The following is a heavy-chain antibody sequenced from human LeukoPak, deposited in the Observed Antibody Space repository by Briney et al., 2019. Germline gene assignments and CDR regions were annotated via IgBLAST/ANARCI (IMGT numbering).Heavy chain of an antibody. CDR1: GFTFNTYG. J-gene: IGHJ4*02. CDR3: ARDLDFGVVTAYFDY. CDR2: IRYDGSNK. D-gene: IGHD3-3*01. Sequence: GGSLRLSCAASGFTFNTYGMHWVRQAPGKGLEWVTFIRYDGSNKYYTDSVKGRFTISRDNSKNTLYLQMNNLRPEDTAVYYCARDLDFGVVTAYFDYWGQGTLVTVSS. V-gene: IGHV3-30*02.